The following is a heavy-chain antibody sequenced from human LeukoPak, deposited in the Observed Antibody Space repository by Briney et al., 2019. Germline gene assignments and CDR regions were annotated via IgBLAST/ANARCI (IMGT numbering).Heavy chain of an antibody. D-gene: IGHD6-19*01. CDR3: AKDHRYYSSGWYNWFDP. V-gene: IGHV3-30*02. CDR1: GFTFSSYG. J-gene: IGHJ5*02. Sequence: GGSQRSSCAASGFTFSSYGMHWVRQAPCKGLARVAFIRYEGSNKYYADSVKGRCTICRENSKHTLFLQMNSLTAEDTASYYCAKDHRYYSSGWYNWFDPLGQGTLVTVSS. CDR2: IRYEGSNK.